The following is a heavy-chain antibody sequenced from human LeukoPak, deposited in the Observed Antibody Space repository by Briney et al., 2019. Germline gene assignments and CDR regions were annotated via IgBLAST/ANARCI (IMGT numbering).Heavy chain of an antibody. V-gene: IGHV4-61*03. D-gene: IGHD1-1*01. Sequence: SETLSLTCTVSGVSVRSDSNYWSWIRQPPGKGLEWIGYISYSGNTDYNPSLKSRVTMSLGTSKNDLSLKLDSVTAADTAVYYCARGYRNNWRFDYWGQGSLVTVSS. CDR3: ARGYRNNWRFDY. CDR2: ISYSGNT. J-gene: IGHJ4*02. CDR1: GVSVRSDSNY.